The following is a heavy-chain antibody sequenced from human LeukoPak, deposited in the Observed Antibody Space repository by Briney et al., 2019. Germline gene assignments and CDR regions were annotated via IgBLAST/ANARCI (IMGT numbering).Heavy chain of an antibody. CDR1: GFTFSAYA. CDR2: ISVSGDRT. V-gene: IGHV3-64D*09. D-gene: IGHD3-10*01. CDR3: VKDTPSVGSWAALDA. Sequence: GGSLRLSCSASGFTFSAYAMHWVRQAPGKGLEYVSAISVSGDRTFYADSLKGRFTISRDNLENTLYLQLTSLRPEDTAVYYCVKDTPSVGSWAALDAWGQRTMVTVFS. J-gene: IGHJ3*01.